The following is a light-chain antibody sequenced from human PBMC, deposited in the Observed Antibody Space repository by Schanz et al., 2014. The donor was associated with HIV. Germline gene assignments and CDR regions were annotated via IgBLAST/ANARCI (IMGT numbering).Light chain of an antibody. CDR3: ASWDDSLSAYV. V-gene: IGLV1-40*01. Sequence: QSVLTQPPSVSGAPGQRVTISCTGTRSNIGTGFDVHWYQKLPGAAPTLLIYGNTVRPSGVSARFSASKFAASASLAISGLQSEDEAIYYCASWDDSLSAYVFGSGTKLTVL. CDR1: RSNIGTGFD. CDR2: GNT. J-gene: IGLJ1*01.